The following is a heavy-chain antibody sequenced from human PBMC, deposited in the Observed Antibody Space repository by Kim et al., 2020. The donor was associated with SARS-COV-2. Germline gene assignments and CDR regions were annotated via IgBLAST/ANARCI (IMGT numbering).Heavy chain of an antibody. CDR1: GGSISSSNW. CDR3: ARARIVGFDWYFDL. V-gene: IGHV4-4*02. Sequence: SETLSLTCAVSGGSISSSNWWSWVRQPPGKGLEWIGETYHSGSTNYNSSLKSRVTISGDKSKNQFSLKLSSVTAADTAVYYCARARIVGFDWYFDLWRCG. D-gene: IGHD3-16*02. CDR2: TYHSGST. J-gene: IGHJ2*01.